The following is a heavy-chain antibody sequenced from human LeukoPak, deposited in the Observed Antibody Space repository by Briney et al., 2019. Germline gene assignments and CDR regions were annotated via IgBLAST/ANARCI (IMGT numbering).Heavy chain of an antibody. CDR1: GFTFSSYW. CDR3: SSQPAVVDLDL. CDR2: IKPDGSGK. J-gene: IGHJ4*02. D-gene: IGHD5-18*01. V-gene: IGHV3-7*01. Sequence: GGSLRLSCAASGFTFSSYWMTWVRQALGKGLEWVANIKPDGSGKTYVDSVKGRFTISRDNAKNSLYLQTNSLRVEDTAVYYCSSQPAVVDLDLWGQGTLVTVSS.